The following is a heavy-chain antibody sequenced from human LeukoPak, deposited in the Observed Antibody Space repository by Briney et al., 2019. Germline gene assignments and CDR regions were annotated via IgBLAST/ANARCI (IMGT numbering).Heavy chain of an antibody. CDR1: GFTFSSYG. CDR2: IWYDGSNK. D-gene: IGHD6-13*01. V-gene: IGHV3-33*01. CDR3: ARDTSPVTQQLVKGYYFDY. J-gene: IGHJ4*02. Sequence: GGSLRLSCAASGFTFSSYGMHWVRQAPGKGLEWVAVIWYDGSNKYYADSVKGRFTISRDNSKNTLYLQMNSLRAEDTAVYYCARDTSPVTQQLVKGYYFDYWGQGTLVTVSS.